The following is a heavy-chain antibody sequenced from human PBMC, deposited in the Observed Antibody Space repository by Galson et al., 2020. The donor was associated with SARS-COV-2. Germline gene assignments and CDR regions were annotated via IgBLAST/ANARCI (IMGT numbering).Heavy chain of an antibody. Sequence: GESLKISCKSSGYSFTTYWITWVRQMPGKGLEWMGTIDPSDSYTKYSPSFQGHVIITGDKSTSTAFLQWSSLKASDTAMYYCARHWGLELPEVPYFDYWGHGTLVTVSS. CDR2: IDPSDSYT. J-gene: IGHJ4*01. CDR3: ARHWGLELPEVPYFDY. D-gene: IGHD1-7*01. V-gene: IGHV5-10-1*01. CDR1: GYSFTTYW.